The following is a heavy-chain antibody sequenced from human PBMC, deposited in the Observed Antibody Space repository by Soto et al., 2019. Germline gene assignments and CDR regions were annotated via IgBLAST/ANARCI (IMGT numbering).Heavy chain of an antibody. CDR3: ARGCASSSWLFDY. V-gene: IGHV4-31*02. D-gene: IGHD6-13*01. CDR2: IYYSGST. J-gene: IGHJ4*02. Sequence: SETLSLTXTVSGGSISSGGHYWSWIRQHPGKGLEWIGYIYYSGSTYYNPSLKSRVTISVDTSKNQFSLKLSSVTAADTAVYYCARGCASSSWLFDYWGQGTLVTVSS. CDR1: GGSISSGGHY.